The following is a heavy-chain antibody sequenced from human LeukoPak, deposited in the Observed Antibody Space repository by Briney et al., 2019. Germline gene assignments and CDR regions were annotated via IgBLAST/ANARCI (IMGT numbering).Heavy chain of an antibody. J-gene: IGHJ4*02. D-gene: IGHD6-19*01. Sequence: GGSLRLSCAASGLTFSTFSMNWVRQAPGKGPEWVSYMKGRFTMSRDNAKNSLYLQMNSLRAEDTAVYYCARVRISSGPGGYYFDYWGQGTLVTVSS. CDR1: GLTFSTFS. CDR3: ARVRISSGPGGYYFDY. V-gene: IGHV3-21*05.